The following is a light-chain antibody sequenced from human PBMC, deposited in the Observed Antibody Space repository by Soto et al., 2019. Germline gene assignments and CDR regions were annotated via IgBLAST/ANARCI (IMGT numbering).Light chain of an antibody. Sequence: QSVLTRPAPVSGAPGQSITISCTGTSSDVGGYNYVSWYQQHPGKAPKLMIYDVSNRPSGVSNRFSGSKSGNTASLTISGLQAEDEADYYCSSYTSSSTPLYVFGTGTKVTVL. CDR2: DVS. CDR3: SSYTSSSTPLYV. J-gene: IGLJ1*01. V-gene: IGLV2-14*01. CDR1: SSDVGGYNY.